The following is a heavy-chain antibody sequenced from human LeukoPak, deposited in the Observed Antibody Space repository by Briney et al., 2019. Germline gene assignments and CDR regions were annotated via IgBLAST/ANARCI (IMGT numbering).Heavy chain of an antibody. CDR3: ARGRVSSSTWYSTYYYYFYMDV. CDR2: VDHTGST. J-gene: IGHJ6*03. D-gene: IGHD4-11*01. CDR1: DDSITMYY. Sequence: PSETLSLTCSVSDDSITMYYWPWIRQPPGKGLEWFGYVDHTGSTNFNPSLNGRVSISRGPSKNLFSLRLRSVTAADTAVYFCARGRVSSSTWYSTYYYYFYMDVWGKGTTVTVSS. V-gene: IGHV4-59*01.